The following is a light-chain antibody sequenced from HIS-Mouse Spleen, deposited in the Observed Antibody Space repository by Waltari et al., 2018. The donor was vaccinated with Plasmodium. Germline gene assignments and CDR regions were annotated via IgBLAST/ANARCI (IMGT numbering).Light chain of an antibody. J-gene: IGKJ2*01. CDR2: GAS. Sequence: EIVMTQHPDPLSVSPGEGATLSCRASQSVSSNLAWYQQTPGQAPRLLIYGASTRATGIPARFSGSGSGTEFTLTISSMQSEDFAVYYCQQYNNWPPYTFGQGTKLEIK. CDR1: QSVSSN. V-gene: IGKV3-15*01. CDR3: QQYNNWPPYT.